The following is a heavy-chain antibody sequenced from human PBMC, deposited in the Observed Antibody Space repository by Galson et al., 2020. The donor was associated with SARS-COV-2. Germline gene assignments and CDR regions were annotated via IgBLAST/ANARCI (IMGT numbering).Heavy chain of an antibody. Sequence: GRSLRLSCAASGFSFGRNAMHWVRQAPGKGLEWVTVISDDGKKRYYAESVRGRFAISRDNSENTLYLQMNSLRPDDTAMYYCATERYDNSRGLESWGQGTLVTVSS. J-gene: IGHJ4*02. D-gene: IGHD3-3*01. CDR1: GFSFGRNA. CDR3: ATERYDNSRGLES. CDR2: ISDDGKKR. V-gene: IGHV3-30*09.